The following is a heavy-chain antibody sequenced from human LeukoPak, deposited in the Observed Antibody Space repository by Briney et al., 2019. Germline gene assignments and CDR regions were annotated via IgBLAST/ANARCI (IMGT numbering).Heavy chain of an antibody. CDR2: MNPNSGNT. J-gene: IGHJ4*02. CDR1: GYTFTSYD. D-gene: IGHD5-18*01. CDR3: ARGSYGGWIRIARSITFDY. V-gene: IGHV1-8*01. Sequence: ASVKVSCKASGYTFTSYDINWMRQATGQGLEWMGWMNPNSGNTGYAQKFQGRVTMTRNTSISTAYMELSSLRSEDTAVYYCARGSYGGWIRIARSITFDYWGQGTLVTVSS.